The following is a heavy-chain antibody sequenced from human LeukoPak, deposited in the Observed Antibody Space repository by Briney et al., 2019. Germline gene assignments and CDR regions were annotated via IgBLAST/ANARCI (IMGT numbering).Heavy chain of an antibody. V-gene: IGHV1-69*02. CDR2: IIPILGIA. J-gene: IGHJ4*02. D-gene: IGHD4-17*01. Sequence: EAAVKVSCKASGGTFSSYCISRLRQARGQGLGWMGRIIPILGIANYAQKFQGRVTITADKSTSTAYMELSSLRSEDMAVYFCATGSHGDYVHWGQGTLVTVSS. CDR1: GGTFSSYC. CDR3: ATGSHGDYVH.